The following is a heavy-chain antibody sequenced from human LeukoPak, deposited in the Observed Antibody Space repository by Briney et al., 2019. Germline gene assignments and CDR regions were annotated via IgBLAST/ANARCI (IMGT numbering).Heavy chain of an antibody. V-gene: IGHV3-30*03. CDR1: GFTFSNYG. CDR2: ISYDGSNK. Sequence: PGGSLRLSCAASGFTFSNYGMHWVRQAPGKGLEWVAFISYDGSNKYYADSVKGRFTISRDNSKNTLYLQMNSLRAEDTAVYYCASVGYSSSWYPAAWFDPWGQGTLVTVSS. J-gene: IGHJ5*02. D-gene: IGHD6-13*01. CDR3: ASVGYSSSWYPAAWFDP.